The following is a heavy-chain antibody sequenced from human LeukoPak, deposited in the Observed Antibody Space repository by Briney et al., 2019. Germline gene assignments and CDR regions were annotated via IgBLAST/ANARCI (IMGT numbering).Heavy chain of an antibody. CDR2: ISGSGGST. V-gene: IGHV3-23*01. D-gene: IGHD2-2*01. CDR1: GFTFSSYA. J-gene: IGHJ6*03. CDR3: AKNIVVVPAAGAYYYMDV. Sequence: GGSLRLSCAASGFTFSSYAMSWVRQAPGKGLEWVSAISGSGGSTYYADSVKGRFTISRDNSKNTLYLQMNSLRAEDTAVYYCAKNIVVVPAAGAYYYMDVWGKGTSVTVSS.